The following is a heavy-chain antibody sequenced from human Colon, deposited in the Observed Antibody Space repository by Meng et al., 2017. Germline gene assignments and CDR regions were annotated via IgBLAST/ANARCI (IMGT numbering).Heavy chain of an antibody. CDR3: ARTALWFGEPSQQNWFDP. D-gene: IGHD3-10*01. CDR2: INPNSGGT. CDR1: GYIFSDYY. V-gene: IGHV1-2*06. J-gene: IGHJ5*02. Sequence: QVPLVQSGAEVKKAGASVKFSGKASGYIFSDYYIHWVRQAPGQGLEWLGRINPNSGGTHSAQKFQGRLTMTRETSISTVYMDLSRLRSDDTAVYYCARTALWFGEPSQQNWFDPWGQGTLVTVSS.